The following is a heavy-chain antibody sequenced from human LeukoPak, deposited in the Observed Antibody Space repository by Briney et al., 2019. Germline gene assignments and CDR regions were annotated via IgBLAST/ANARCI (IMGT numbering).Heavy chain of an antibody. CDR1: GYTLTGYY. V-gene: IGHV1-2*02. D-gene: IGHD2-2*01. CDR3: ARGLYCSSTSCPYYYYGMDV. J-gene: IGHJ6*02. CDR2: INLNSGGT. Sequence: ASVKVSCKASGYTLTGYYMHWVRQAPAQGLEWMGWINLNSGGTNYAQKFQGRVTMTRDTSISTAYMELSRLRSDDTAVYYCARGLYCSSTSCPYYYYGMDVWGQGTTVTVSS.